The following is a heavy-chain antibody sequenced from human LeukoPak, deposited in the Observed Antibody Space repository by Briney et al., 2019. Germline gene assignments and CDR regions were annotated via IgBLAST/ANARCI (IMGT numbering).Heavy chain of an antibody. V-gene: IGHV1-2*04. CDR1: GYTFTGYY. D-gene: IGHD2-2*01. CDR2: INPNSGGT. Sequence: ASVKVSCKASGYTFTGYYMHWVRQAPGQGLERMGWINPNSGGTNYAQKFQGWVTMTRDTSISTAYMELSRLRSDDTAVYYCARGRVVVPAAPFDIWGQGTMVTVSS. J-gene: IGHJ3*02. CDR3: ARGRVVVPAAPFDI.